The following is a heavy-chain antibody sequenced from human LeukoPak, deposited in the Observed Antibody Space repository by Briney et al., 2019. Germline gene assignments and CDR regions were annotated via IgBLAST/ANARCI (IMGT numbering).Heavy chain of an antibody. CDR1: GFTFSSYG. CDR3: AKDLGY. J-gene: IGHJ4*02. D-gene: IGHD7-27*01. CDR2: IRYDGSNK. Sequence: GGSLRLSCAASGFTFSSYGMHWVRQAPGKGLEWVAFIRYDGSNKYYADSVKGRFTISRDNSKNTLYLQMNSLRAEDTAVYYCAKDLGYWGQGTLVTVSS. V-gene: IGHV3-30*02.